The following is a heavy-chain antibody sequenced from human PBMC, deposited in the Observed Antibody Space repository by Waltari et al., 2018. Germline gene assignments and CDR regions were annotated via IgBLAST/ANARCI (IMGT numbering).Heavy chain of an antibody. J-gene: IGHJ4*02. CDR3: ARIRIGGNDFDY. V-gene: IGHV2-70*04. Sequence: QVTLKESGPALVKPTQTLTLTCTFSGFSVSTSGMRVSWIRQPPGKALEWLARIDWEDDKVYSTSLKARLTISKDTSKNQVFLTMTNMDPVDTATYYCARIRIGGNDFDYWGQGTLVTVSS. D-gene: IGHD2-15*01. CDR2: IDWEDDK. CDR1: GFSVSTSGMR.